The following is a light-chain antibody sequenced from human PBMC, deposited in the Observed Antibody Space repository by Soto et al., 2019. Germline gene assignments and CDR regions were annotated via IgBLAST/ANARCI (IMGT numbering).Light chain of an antibody. CDR3: QQYGASPPVYA. Sequence: EIVLTQSPGTLSLSPGERATLSCRTSRSDRNTYLAWYQQKPGQAPRLLLYGASSRATGIPDRFSGSGSGTDFTLTISRLEPEDFAVYYCQQYGASPPVYAFGQGTKLEIK. CDR1: RSDRNTY. CDR2: GAS. J-gene: IGKJ2*01. V-gene: IGKV3-20*01.